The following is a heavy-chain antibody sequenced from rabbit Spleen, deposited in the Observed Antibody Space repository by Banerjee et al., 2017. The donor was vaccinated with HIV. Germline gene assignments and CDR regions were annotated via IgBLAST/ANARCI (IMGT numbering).Heavy chain of an antibody. CDR1: GFSFSSGDW. V-gene: IGHV1S40*01. D-gene: IGHD2-1*01. CDR3: ARGSAAMTMVITGYYLYL. Sequence: QSLEESGGDLVKPGASLTLTCAASGFSFSSGDWMYWVRQAPGKGLEWIACIHAGRGGSIYYASCAKVRFTTSKASSPTVSLQMISLTAADTATDFCARGSAAMTMVITGYYLYLWGPGTLVTVS. J-gene: IGHJ4*01. CDR2: IHAGRGGSI.